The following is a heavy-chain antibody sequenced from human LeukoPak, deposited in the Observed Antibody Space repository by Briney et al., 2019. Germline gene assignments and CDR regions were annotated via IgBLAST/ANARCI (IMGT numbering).Heavy chain of an antibody. CDR3: ARGASGIQLWLFDP. CDR2: IKQDGSEK. J-gene: IGHJ5*02. CDR1: GFTFSSYW. Sequence: PGGSLRLSCAASGFTFSSYWLSWVRQAPGKGLEWVANIKQDGSEKYYVDSVKGRYTISRDNAKNSLYLQMNSLRAEDTAVYYCARGASGIQLWLFDPWGQGTLVTVSS. D-gene: IGHD5-18*01. V-gene: IGHV3-7*01.